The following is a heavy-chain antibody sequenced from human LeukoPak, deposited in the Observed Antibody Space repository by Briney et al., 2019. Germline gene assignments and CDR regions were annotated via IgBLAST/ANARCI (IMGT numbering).Heavy chain of an antibody. CDR1: GFTFSSYA. CDR3: ARDVGDYRTCGGDCYFNY. V-gene: IGHV3-64*01. Sequence: PGGSLRLSCAASGFTFSSYAMHWVRQAPGKGLEYVSSISSNGGSTYYANSVKGRFTISRDNSKNTLYLQMGSLRAEDMAVYYCARDVGDYRTCGGDCYFNYWGQGTLVTVSS. D-gene: IGHD2-21*02. J-gene: IGHJ4*02. CDR2: ISSNGGST.